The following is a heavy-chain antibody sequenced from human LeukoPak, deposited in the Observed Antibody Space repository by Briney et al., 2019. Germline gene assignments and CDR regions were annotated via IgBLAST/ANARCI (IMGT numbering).Heavy chain of an antibody. CDR3: ARDLYSSRTNDAFVI. CDR1: GYTFTNYD. J-gene: IGHJ3*02. Sequence: ASVKVSCKASGYTFTNYDINWVRQAPGQGLEWMGWINPNSGGTNYAQKFQGRVTMTRDTSISTAYMELSRLRSDDTAVYYCARDLYSSRTNDAFVIWGQGTTVTVSS. CDR2: INPNSGGT. V-gene: IGHV1-2*02. D-gene: IGHD6-13*01.